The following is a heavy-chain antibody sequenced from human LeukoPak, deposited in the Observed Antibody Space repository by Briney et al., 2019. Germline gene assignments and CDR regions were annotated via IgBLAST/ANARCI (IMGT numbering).Heavy chain of an antibody. D-gene: IGHD3-22*01. CDR2: IYYSGST. CDR1: GGSVSSGNYY. Sequence: SETLSLTCTVSGGSVSSGNYYWSWIRQPPGKGLEWIGYIYYSGSTNYNPSLKSRVTISVDTSKNQFSLKLSSVTAADTAVYYCARGVVGDYYDSSGYYPKFSYYFDYWGQGTLVTVSS. J-gene: IGHJ4*02. V-gene: IGHV4-61*01. CDR3: ARGVVGDYYDSSGYYPKFSYYFDY.